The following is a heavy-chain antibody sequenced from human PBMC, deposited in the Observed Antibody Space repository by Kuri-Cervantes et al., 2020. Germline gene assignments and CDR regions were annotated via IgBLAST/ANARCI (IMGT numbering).Heavy chain of an antibody. Sequence: SVKVSCKASGGTFSSYAISWVRQAPGQGLEWMGGIIPIFGTANYAQKFQGRVTITADESTSTAYMELSSLRSEDTAVYYCARDSSGWYPRYYFDYWGQGTLVTVSS. D-gene: IGHD6-19*01. CDR2: IIPIFGTA. CDR1: GGTFSSYA. CDR3: ARDSSGWYPRYYFDY. J-gene: IGHJ4*02. V-gene: IGHV1-69*13.